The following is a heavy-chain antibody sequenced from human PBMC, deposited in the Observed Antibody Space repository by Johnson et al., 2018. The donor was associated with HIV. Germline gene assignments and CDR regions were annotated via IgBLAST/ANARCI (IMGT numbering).Heavy chain of an antibody. V-gene: IGHV3-74*02. CDR2: INSDGSST. CDR1: EFTFSHYW. Sequence: VQLVVSGGGLVQPGGSLRLSCAASEFTFSHYWMHWVRQGLGKGLVWVSRINSDGSSTSYADSVMGRFTISRDNAKNTLYLQMNRLRAEDTAVYYCVRGGYYYDQAGAFDIWGQGTMVTVSS. CDR3: VRGGYYYDQAGAFDI. J-gene: IGHJ3*02. D-gene: IGHD3-22*01.